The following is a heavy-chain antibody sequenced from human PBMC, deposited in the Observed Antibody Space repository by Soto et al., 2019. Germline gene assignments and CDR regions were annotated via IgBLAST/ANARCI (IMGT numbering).Heavy chain of an antibody. CDR2: IYHSGST. J-gene: IGHJ6*02. Sequence: RSLTCAVSGYSISSGYYWGWFRQPPGKGLEWIATIYHSGSTYYSPSLKSRVTISVDTSKNQFSLKLTSVTAADTAMYYCARDGGRYYAMDVWGQGTTVTVSS. CDR1: GYSISSGYY. D-gene: IGHD3-3*01. V-gene: IGHV4-38-2*02. CDR3: ARDGGRYYAMDV.